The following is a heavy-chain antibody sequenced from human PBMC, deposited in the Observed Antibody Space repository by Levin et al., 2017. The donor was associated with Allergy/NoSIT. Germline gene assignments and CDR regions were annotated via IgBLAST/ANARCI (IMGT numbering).Heavy chain of an antibody. J-gene: IGHJ4*02. CDR3: ARDPPYGDF. CDR2: LYTSGST. V-gene: IGHV3-53*01. CDR1: GFIVSDTH. Sequence: ETLSLTCAASGFIVSDTHMSWVRQAPGKGLEWVSILYTSGSTYYRDSVKGRFTISRDNSKNTLYLQMNSLRAEDTAVYYCARDPPYGDFWGQVTLVTVSS. D-gene: IGHD4-17*01.